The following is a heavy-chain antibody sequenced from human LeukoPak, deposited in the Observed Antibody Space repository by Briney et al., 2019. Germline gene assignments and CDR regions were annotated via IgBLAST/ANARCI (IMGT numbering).Heavy chain of an antibody. CDR3: ARDFYGSGSYYYYYYYYMDV. D-gene: IGHD3-10*01. J-gene: IGHJ6*03. CDR1: GYTFTSYG. V-gene: IGHV1-18*01. Sequence: GASVKVSCKASGYTFTSYGISWVRQAPGQGLEWMGWISAYNGNTNYAQKLQGRVTMTTDTSTSTAYMELRSLRSDDTAVYYCARDFYGSGSYYYYYYYYMDVWGKGTTVTISS. CDR2: ISAYNGNT.